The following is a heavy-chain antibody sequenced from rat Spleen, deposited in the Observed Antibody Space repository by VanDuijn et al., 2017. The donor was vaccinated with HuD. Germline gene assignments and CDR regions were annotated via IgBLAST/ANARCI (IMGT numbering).Heavy chain of an antibody. J-gene: IGHJ3*01. V-gene: IGHV5-31*01. Sequence: EVQLVESGGGLVQPGRSLKLSCVASGFTFNNYWMTWIRQAPGKGLEWVASITDTGSNTYYRDSVKGRFTISRDNAKSTLYLQMDSLRSEDTATYYCTTRGPTYYGYNYGWFAYWGQGTLVTVSS. CDR1: GFTFNNYW. CDR2: ITDTGSNT. CDR3: TTRGPTYYGYNYGWFAY. D-gene: IGHD1-9*01.